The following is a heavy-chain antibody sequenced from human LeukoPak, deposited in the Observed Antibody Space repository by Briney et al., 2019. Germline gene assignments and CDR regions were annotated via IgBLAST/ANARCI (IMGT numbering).Heavy chain of an antibody. CDR1: GFSFRSCW. J-gene: IGHJ3*01. D-gene: IGHD3-3*01. Sequence: AGGSLRLSCAATGFSFRSCWMHWVRQASGKEIVWVSRINGDGSTTNYADSVRGRFTISRDNAKNTLYLQMNSLRADDSAVYFCASLVGGYYPPVEAFDVWGQGTMVTVSS. CDR2: INGDGSTT. CDR3: ASLVGGYYPPVEAFDV. V-gene: IGHV3-74*01.